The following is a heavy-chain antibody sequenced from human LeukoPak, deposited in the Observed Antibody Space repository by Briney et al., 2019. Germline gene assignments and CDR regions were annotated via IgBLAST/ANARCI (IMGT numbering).Heavy chain of an antibody. D-gene: IGHD3-22*01. CDR2: INPSGGST. CDR1: GYTFTSYY. Sequence: GASVKVSCKASGYTFTSYYMHWVRQAPGQGLEWMGIINPSGGSTSYAQKFQGRVTMTRDMSTSTVYMELSSLRSEDTAVYYCARVHYDSSGYYWGPPWGAFDIWGQGIMVTVSS. V-gene: IGHV1-46*01. CDR3: ARVHYDSSGYYWGPPWGAFDI. J-gene: IGHJ3*02.